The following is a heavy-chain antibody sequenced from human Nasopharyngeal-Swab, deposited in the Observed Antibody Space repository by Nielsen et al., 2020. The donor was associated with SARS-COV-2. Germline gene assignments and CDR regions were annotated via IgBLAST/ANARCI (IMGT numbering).Heavy chain of an antibody. CDR3: ARRAARDGYNYEVDP. J-gene: IGHJ5*02. V-gene: IGHV5-51*01. D-gene: IGHD5-24*01. CDR2: IYPGNSQT. CDR1: GSSFTKYW. Sequence: GGSLRLSCKASGSSFTKYWIGWVRQMPGKGLEWMGIIYPGNSQTKYSPSFQGQITISVDKSINTAYLQWSTLKASDSAMYYCARRAARDGYNYEVDPWGQGTLVTVSS.